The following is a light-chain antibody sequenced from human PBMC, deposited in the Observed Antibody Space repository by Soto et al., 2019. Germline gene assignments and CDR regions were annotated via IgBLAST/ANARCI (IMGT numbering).Light chain of an antibody. Sequence: EIVLTQSPGTLSLSPGERATLSCRASQSVSSSYLAWYQQKPGQAPRLLIYGASSRATGIPDRFSGSGSGTDFNLTISRLEPEDFAVYYFHQYGGSPRTLGQGTKVEIK. V-gene: IGKV3-20*01. J-gene: IGKJ1*01. CDR2: GAS. CDR3: HQYGGSPRT. CDR1: QSVSSSY.